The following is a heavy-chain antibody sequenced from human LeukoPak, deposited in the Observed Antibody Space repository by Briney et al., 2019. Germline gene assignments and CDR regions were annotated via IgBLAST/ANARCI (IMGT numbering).Heavy chain of an antibody. CDR2: IKQDESEK. CDR1: GFTFSNYW. V-gene: IGHV3-7*01. J-gene: IGHJ4*02. CDR3: ARDLYSYGNYFDY. D-gene: IGHD5-18*01. Sequence: GALRLSCAASGFTFSNYWMSWVRQAPGKGLEWVANIKQDESEKFYVDSVKGRFTISRDNSKNTLYLQMNSLRAEDTAVYYCARDLYSYGNYFDYWGQGTLVTVSS.